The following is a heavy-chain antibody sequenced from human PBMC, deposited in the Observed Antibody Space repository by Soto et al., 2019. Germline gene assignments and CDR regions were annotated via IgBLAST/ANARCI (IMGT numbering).Heavy chain of an antibody. CDR2: ISGSGYNI. D-gene: IGHD3-16*01. Sequence: PGGSLRLSCAASGFTFSTYAMSWVRQAPGKGLEWVSGISGSGYNIFYADSVRGRFTISRDNSQNTLFLQMNSLRAEDTAAYYCAKELIDRLFPFAYWGQGTLVTVSS. V-gene: IGHV3-23*01. J-gene: IGHJ4*02. CDR3: AKELIDRLFPFAY. CDR1: GFTFSTYA.